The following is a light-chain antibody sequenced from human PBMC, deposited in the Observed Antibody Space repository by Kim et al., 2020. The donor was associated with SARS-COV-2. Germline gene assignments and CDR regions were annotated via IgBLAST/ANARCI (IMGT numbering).Light chain of an antibody. J-gene: IGKJ5*01. CDR1: QSIGGW. Sequence: IQLTQSPSTLSASVGDRVTITCRASQSIGGWLAWYQQKPGKAPKLLIYDASSVESGVPSRFSGSGSGTEFTLTISSLQPDDSATYDCQHHSTYPSTFGQGTPLGIK. CDR3: QHHSTYPST. V-gene: IGKV1-5*01. CDR2: DAS.